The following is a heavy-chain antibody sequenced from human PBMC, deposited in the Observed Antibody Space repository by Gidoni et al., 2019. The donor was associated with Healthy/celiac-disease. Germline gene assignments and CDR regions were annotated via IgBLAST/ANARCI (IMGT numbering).Heavy chain of an antibody. Sequence: EVQLLESGGGLVQPGGSLRLSCAASGFTLSSIAMSWVRQAPGQGLEWFSAISGRGGSTYYADSVKGRFTISRDNSKNTLYLQMNSLRAEDTAVYYCAKVERGIVWSFDYWGQGTLVTVSS. J-gene: IGHJ4*02. V-gene: IGHV3-23*01. D-gene: IGHD1-1*01. CDR3: AKVERGIVWSFDY. CDR2: ISGRGGST. CDR1: GFTLSSIA.